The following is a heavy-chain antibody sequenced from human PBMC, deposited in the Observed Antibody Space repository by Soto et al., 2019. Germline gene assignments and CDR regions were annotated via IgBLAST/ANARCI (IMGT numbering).Heavy chain of an antibody. CDR2: INSGNGNT. V-gene: IGHV1-3*01. CDR1: GCTFTNYV. CDR3: ARGLTIFGVVIGY. Sequence: ASVKVSCKTSGCTFTNYVVDWVRQAPGQGLEWMGWINSGNGNTKYSEKFQGRVTITRDTSASTAYMELNSLTSEDTAVYYCARGLTIFGVVIGYWGQGTLVTVSS. J-gene: IGHJ4*02. D-gene: IGHD3-3*01.